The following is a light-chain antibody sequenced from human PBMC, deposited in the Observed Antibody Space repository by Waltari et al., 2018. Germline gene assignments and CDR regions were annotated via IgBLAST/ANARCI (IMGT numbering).Light chain of an antibody. CDR1: SSDVGGYNF. CDR3: NSFTSTTTWL. Sequence: QSALTQPASVSGSPGQSITISCTGTSSDVGGYNFVSWYQHHPNTAPTLILYEVNYRPSGVSDRFSGSKSGNTASLTISGLQAEDEADYYCNSFTSTTTWLFGGGTKLTVL. J-gene: IGLJ3*02. CDR2: EVN. V-gene: IGLV2-14*01.